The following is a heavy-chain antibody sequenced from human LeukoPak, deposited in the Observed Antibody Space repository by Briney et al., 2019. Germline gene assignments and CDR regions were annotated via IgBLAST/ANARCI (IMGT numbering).Heavy chain of an antibody. CDR1: GYTFTGYY. CDR2: INPNSGGT. V-gene: IGHV1-2*02. D-gene: IGHD5-12*01. J-gene: IGHJ5*02. CDR3: ARAGLRRAGSTNIVATMGTNWFDP. Sequence: GASVKVSCKASGYTFTGYYMHWVRQAPGQGLEWMGWINPNSGGTNYAQKFQGRVTMTRDTSISTAYMELSRLRSDDTAVYYCARAGLRRAGSTNIVATMGTNWFDPWGQGTLVTVSS.